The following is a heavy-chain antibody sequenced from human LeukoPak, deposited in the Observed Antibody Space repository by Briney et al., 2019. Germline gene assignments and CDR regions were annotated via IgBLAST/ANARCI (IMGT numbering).Heavy chain of an antibody. Sequence: SVKVSYKASGGTFSSYAISWVRQAPGQGLEWMGGIIPIFGTANYAQKFQGRVTITADKSTSTAYMELSSLRSEDTAVYYCARGRGHYDSSGYYYVPTDPFDYWGQGTLVTVSS. CDR3: ARGRGHYDSSGYYYVPTDPFDY. CDR2: IIPIFGTA. J-gene: IGHJ4*02. CDR1: GGTFSSYA. V-gene: IGHV1-69*06. D-gene: IGHD3-22*01.